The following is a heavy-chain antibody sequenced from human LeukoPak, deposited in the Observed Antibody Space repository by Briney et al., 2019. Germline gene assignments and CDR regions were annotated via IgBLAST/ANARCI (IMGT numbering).Heavy chain of an antibody. CDR2: INPNSGGT. V-gene: IGHV1-2*06. CDR1: GYTFTCYY. Sequence: GASVKVSCKASGYTFTCYYMHWVRQAPGQGLEWMGRINPNSGGTNYAQKFQGRVTMTRDTSISTAYMELSRLRSDDTAVYYCARVSHAYYYDSSGYHHFDYWGQGTLVTVSS. CDR3: ARVSHAYYYDSSGYHHFDY. D-gene: IGHD3-22*01. J-gene: IGHJ4*02.